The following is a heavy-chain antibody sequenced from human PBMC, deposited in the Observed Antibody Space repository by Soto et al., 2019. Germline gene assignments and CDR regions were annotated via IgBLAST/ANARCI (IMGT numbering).Heavy chain of an antibody. J-gene: IGHJ6*02. Sequence: QVQLVQSGAEVKKPGSSVKVSCKASGGTFSSYAISWVRQAPGQGLEWMGGIIPIFGTANYAQKFQGRVTITADESTSTAYMELSSLRSEDTAVYYCARDQDSGYVIQLLYFYNMDVWGQGTTVTVSS. CDR3: ARDQDSGYVIQLLYFYNMDV. V-gene: IGHV1-69*12. CDR2: IIPIFGTA. CDR1: GGTFSSYA. D-gene: IGHD5-12*01.